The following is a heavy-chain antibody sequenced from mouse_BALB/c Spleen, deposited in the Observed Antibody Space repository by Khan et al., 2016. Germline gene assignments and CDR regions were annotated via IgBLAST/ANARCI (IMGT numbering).Heavy chain of an antibody. CDR2: IDPANGDT. CDR3: DRGGYGWFAY. CDR1: GFNIKDTY. J-gene: IGHJ3*01. Sequence: VQLKQSGAELVKPGASVKLSCTASGFNIKDTYMHWVKQRPEQGLEWIGRIDPANGDTKYDPTFQDKATVTSETSSNTAYLQLSSLTSEDTAGYYCDRGGYGWFAYWGQGTLVTVSA. V-gene: IGHV14-3*02. D-gene: IGHD2-14*01.